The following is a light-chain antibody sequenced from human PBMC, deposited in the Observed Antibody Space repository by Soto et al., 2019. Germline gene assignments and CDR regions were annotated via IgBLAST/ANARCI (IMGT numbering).Light chain of an antibody. J-gene: IGKJ2*01. CDR1: QSVSNNY. CDR2: GSS. CDR3: QQYSSSPPYT. V-gene: IGKV3-20*01. Sequence: EVVLTQSPGTLSLSPGERATLSCRASQSVSNNYLAWYQQKPGQSPKLLIFGSSDRATGIPDRFSGSGSGTDFTLTSSSLEPEDFVVYYCQQYSSSPPYTFGQGTKLEIK.